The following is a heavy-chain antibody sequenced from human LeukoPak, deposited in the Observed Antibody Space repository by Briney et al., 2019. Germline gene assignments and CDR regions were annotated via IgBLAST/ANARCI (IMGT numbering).Heavy chain of an antibody. CDR2: ISSSSTTI. D-gene: IGHD6-13*01. CDR1: GFTFSSYS. J-gene: IGHJ4*02. V-gene: IGHV3-48*01. CDR3: ARDLKAYSSSGGVDY. Sequence: GGSLRLSCAASGFTFSSYSMNWVRQAPGKGLEWVSYISSSSTTIHYADSVKGRFTISRDSARNSLYLQMNSLTAEDTAVYYCARDLKAYSSSGGVDYWGQGTPVTVSS.